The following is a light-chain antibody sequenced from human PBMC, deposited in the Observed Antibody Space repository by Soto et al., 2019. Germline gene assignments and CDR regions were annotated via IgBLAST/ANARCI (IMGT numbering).Light chain of an antibody. CDR3: QQYDSYPRT. J-gene: IGKJ1*01. CDR1: QSISNW. Sequence: DIQMTQYPSTLSASVGNRVTITCRASQSISNWLAWYQQKPGKAPKLLIYKASSSESGVPSRFSGSGSGTEFTLTISCLQPDDVATYYCQQYDSYPRTFGQGTKVEI. V-gene: IGKV1-5*03. CDR2: KAS.